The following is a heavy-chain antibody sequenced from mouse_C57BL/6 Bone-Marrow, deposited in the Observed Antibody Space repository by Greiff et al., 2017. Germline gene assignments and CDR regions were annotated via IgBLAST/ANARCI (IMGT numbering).Heavy chain of an antibody. V-gene: IGHV1-64*01. Sequence: VQLQQPGAELVKPGASVKLSCKASGYTFTSYWMHWVKQRPGQGLEWIGMIHPNSGSTNYNEKFKGKATLTVDKSSSTAYMQLSSLTSEDSAVYYCARGPLSWFAYWGQGTLVTVSA. CDR3: ARGPLSWFAY. J-gene: IGHJ3*01. CDR1: GYTFTSYW. CDR2: IHPNSGST.